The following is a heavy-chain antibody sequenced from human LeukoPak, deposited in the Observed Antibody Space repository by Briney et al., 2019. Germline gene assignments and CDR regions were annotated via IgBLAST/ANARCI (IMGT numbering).Heavy chain of an antibody. J-gene: IGHJ4*02. D-gene: IGHD5-24*01. V-gene: IGHV3-66*01. CDR1: GLTVSRNY. CDR2: IYIDGNK. CDR3: ARGDGYNFFDY. Sequence: GGSLRLSCAASGLTVSRNYMSWVRQAPGKGLEWVSVIYIDGNKYYADSVKGRFTISRDNSKNTVYLQMNSLRAEDTAVYYCARGDGYNFFDYWGQGTLVTVSS.